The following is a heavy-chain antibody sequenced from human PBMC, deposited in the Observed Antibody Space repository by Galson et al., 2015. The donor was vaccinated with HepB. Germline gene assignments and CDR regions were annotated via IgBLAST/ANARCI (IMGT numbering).Heavy chain of an antibody. CDR3: ARIRGTRTTVVTTAAYYYYGMDV. V-gene: IGHV1-46*03. CDR2: INPSGGST. CDR1: GYTFTSYY. Sequence: SVKVSCKASGYTFTSYYMHWVRQAPGQGLEWMGIINPSGGSTSYAQKFQGRVTMTRDTSTSTVYMELSSLRSEDTAVYYCARIRGTRTTVVTTAAYYYYGMDVWGQGTTVTVSS. D-gene: IGHD4-23*01. J-gene: IGHJ6*02.